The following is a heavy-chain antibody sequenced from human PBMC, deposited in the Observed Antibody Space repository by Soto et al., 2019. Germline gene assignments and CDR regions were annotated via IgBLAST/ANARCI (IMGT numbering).Heavy chain of an antibody. Sequence: QVQLVQSGAEVKKPGASVKVSCEASGYTFTSYGISWVRQAPGQGLEWMGWISGYNGNTKYAQKLQGRVTVTTDTSTSTAYMELRSLRSDDTAVYYCARTTAYETSGYYYHTYWGQGTQVTVSS. CDR3: ARTTAYETSGYYYHTY. CDR1: GYTFTSYG. V-gene: IGHV1-18*01. J-gene: IGHJ4*02. D-gene: IGHD3-22*01. CDR2: ISGYNGNT.